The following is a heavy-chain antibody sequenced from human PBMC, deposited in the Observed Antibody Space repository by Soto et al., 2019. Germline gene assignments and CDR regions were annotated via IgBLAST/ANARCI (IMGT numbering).Heavy chain of an antibody. CDR1: GFTFSSYG. CDR2: IWYDGSNK. D-gene: IGHD6-6*01. Sequence: QVQLVESGGGVVQPGRSLRLSCAASGFTFSSYGMHWVRQAPGKGLEWVAVIWYDGSNKYYADSVKGRFTISRDNSKNTLYRQMNSLIAENTAVYYCARGGAARPYTQVNWFDPWGEGTLVTVS. V-gene: IGHV3-33*01. CDR3: ARGGAARPYTQVNWFDP. J-gene: IGHJ5*02.